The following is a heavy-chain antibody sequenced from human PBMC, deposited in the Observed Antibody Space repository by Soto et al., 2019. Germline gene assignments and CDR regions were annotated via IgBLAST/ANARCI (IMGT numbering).Heavy chain of an antibody. Sequence: EVQLVESGGGLVKPGGSLSLSCAASGFTFSTYTMNWVRQAPGKGLEWVSSISSSSSYIFYTDSVKGRFTISRDNAKKSLYLQMNSLRVEDTAVYYCGRGAATGTPFIDHWGQGTLVTVSS. D-gene: IGHD1-1*01. V-gene: IGHV3-21*01. CDR1: GFTFSTYT. CDR3: GRGAATGTPFIDH. CDR2: ISSSSSYI. J-gene: IGHJ4*02.